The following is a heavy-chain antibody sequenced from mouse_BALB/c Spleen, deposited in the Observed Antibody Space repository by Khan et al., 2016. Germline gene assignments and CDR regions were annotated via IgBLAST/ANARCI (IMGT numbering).Heavy chain of an antibody. CDR1: GFTFSGFW. Sequence: EVQLLETGGGLVQPGGSRGLSCEGSGFTFSGFWMSWVRQTPGKTLEWIGDINSDGSAINYAPSIKDRFTIFRDNDKSTLYLQMGNVRSEDTATYFCMRYDGYYWYLDVWGAGTTVTVSS. D-gene: IGHD2-3*01. J-gene: IGHJ1*01. CDR3: MRYDGYYWYLDV. CDR2: INSDGSAI. V-gene: IGHV11-2*02.